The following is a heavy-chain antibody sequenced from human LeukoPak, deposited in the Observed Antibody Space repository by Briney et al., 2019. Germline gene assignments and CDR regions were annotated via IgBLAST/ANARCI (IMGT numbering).Heavy chain of an antibody. CDR3: ATARRGMIVEGHFDY. CDR1: GYTLTELS. J-gene: IGHJ4*02. D-gene: IGHD3-22*01. V-gene: IGHV1-24*01. CDR2: FDPEDGET. Sequence: ASVKVSCKVSGYTLTELSMHWVRQAPGKGLEWMGGFDPEDGETNYAQKFQGRVTITEDTSTDTDYMELSRLRYEDTAVYYCATARRGMIVEGHFDYWGQGTLVTVSS.